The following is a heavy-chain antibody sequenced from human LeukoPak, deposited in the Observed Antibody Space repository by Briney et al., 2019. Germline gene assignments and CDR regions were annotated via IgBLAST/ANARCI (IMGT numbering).Heavy chain of an antibody. CDR3: VRARAGGLDY. D-gene: IGHD3-16*01. CDR2: LSFDGAHK. V-gene: IGHV3-30*04. CDR1: GFTFRHYA. Sequence: GGYLRFYCAASGFTFRHYAVHWVRQAPGRGLEWVAVLSFDGAHKYYAESVKGRFTISKDNSNNTLFLQMDSLRLEDTALFYCVRARAGGLDYWGQGTLVTVSS. J-gene: IGHJ4*02.